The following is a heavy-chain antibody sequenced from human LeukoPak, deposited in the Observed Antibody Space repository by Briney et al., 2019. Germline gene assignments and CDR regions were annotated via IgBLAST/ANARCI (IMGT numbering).Heavy chain of an antibody. J-gene: IGHJ4*02. D-gene: IGHD2/OR15-2a*01. CDR3: AKAPQGYNSYALPAN. Sequence: GGSLRLSCAASGFTFSSYVMSWVRQAPGKGLEWVSAISGPGGGTYYADSVKGRFTISRDNSKNTLYLQMNSLRVEDTAIHYCAKAPQGYNSYALPANWGQGTLVTVSS. V-gene: IGHV3-23*01. CDR2: ISGPGGGT. CDR1: GFTFSSYV.